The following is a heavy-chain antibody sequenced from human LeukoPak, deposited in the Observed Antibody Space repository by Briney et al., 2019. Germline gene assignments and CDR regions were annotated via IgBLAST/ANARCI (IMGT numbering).Heavy chain of an antibody. CDR3: ARESGSMRWFDP. CDR2: MTTSGNY. Sequence: PSETLTLTCTASGCSFSGYYWSWIRQPAGKGLEWIGRMTTSGNYNYYPSSVSRVTMSVETSKNQFSLSLSSVTAADTAVYYCARESGSMRWFDPWGQGTLVTVSS. J-gene: IGHJ5*02. V-gene: IGHV4-4*07. CDR1: GCSFSGYY. D-gene: IGHD6-25*01.